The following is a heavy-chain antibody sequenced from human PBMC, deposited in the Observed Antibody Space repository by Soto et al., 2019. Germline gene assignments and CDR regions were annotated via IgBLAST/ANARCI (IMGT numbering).Heavy chain of an antibody. Sequence: SETLSLTCAVSGGSISSSNWWSWVRQPPGKGLEWIGEIYHSGSTNYNPSLKSRVTISVDKSKNQFSLKLSSVTAADTAVYYCASMNPDGDYEAYYYGMDVWGQGTTVTVS. CDR3: ASMNPDGDYEAYYYGMDV. D-gene: IGHD4-17*01. J-gene: IGHJ6*02. CDR1: GGSISSSNW. V-gene: IGHV4-4*02. CDR2: IYHSGST.